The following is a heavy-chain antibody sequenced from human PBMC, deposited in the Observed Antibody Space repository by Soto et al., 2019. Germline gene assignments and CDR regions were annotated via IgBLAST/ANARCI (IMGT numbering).Heavy chain of an antibody. J-gene: IGHJ6*02. Sequence: ASVKVSCKASGYSFTTHAMIWVRQAPGQRPEWMGWINTGNGNTRYSPKFQGRVNITRDTSASTAYMELSSLKSEDTAVYYCARGEQLYHYYYGMDVCGQRSTVTVSS. CDR3: ARGEQLYHYYYGMDV. CDR1: GYSFTTHA. V-gene: IGHV1-3*04. CDR2: INTGNGNT.